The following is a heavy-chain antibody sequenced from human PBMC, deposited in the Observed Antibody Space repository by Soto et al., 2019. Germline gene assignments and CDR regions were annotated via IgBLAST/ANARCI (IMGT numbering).Heavy chain of an antibody. D-gene: IGHD6-6*01. Sequence: QVQLVESGGGVVQPGRSLRLSCAASGFTFSSYGMHWVRQAPGKGLEWVAVIWYDGSNKYYADSVKGRFTISRDNSKNTLYLQMNSLRAEDTAVYYCARDAVGDSSSPDYYGMDVWGQGTTVTVSS. V-gene: IGHV3-33*01. CDR3: ARDAVGDSSSPDYYGMDV. CDR1: GFTFSSYG. CDR2: IWYDGSNK. J-gene: IGHJ6*02.